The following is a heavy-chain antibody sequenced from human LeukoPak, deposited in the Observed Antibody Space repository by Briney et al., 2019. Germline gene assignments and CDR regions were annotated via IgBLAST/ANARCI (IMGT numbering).Heavy chain of an antibody. CDR1: GYTLTELS. Sequence: ASVKVSCKVSGYTLTELSMHRVRQAPGKGLEWMGGFDPEDGEAIYAQKFQGRVTMTEDTSTDTAYMELSSLRSEDTAVYYCATPRGVGATSFDYWGQGTLVTVSS. CDR2: FDPEDGEA. CDR3: ATPRGVGATSFDY. J-gene: IGHJ4*02. V-gene: IGHV1-24*01. D-gene: IGHD1-26*01.